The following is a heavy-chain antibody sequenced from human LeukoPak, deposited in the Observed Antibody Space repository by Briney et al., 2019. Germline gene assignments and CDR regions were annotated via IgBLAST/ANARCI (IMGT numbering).Heavy chain of an antibody. CDR3: ARGSITAAGTAHDY. CDR2: ISSSGSTI. J-gene: IGHJ4*02. D-gene: IGHD6-13*01. V-gene: IGHV3-11*01. CDR1: GSTFSDYY. Sequence: GGSLRLSCAASGSTFSDYYMSWIRQAPGKGLEWVSYISSSGSTIYYADSVKGRFTISRDNAKSSLYLQMNSLRAEDTAVYYCARGSITAAGTAHDYWGQGTLVTVSS.